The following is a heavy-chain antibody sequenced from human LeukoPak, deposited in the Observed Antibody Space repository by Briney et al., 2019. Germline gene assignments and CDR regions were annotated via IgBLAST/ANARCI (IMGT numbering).Heavy chain of an antibody. D-gene: IGHD5-18*01. CDR3: ARAGYSYGIISYFDS. V-gene: IGHV4-39*01. CDR2: VST. J-gene: IGHJ4*02. Sequence: SETLSLTCTVSGGSISSSSHYWGWIRQPPGKGLEWIGVSTYYNPSLKNRVTISRDTSKNQFSLKLSSVTAADTAIYYCARAGYSYGIISYFDSWGQGTLVTVST. CDR1: GGSISSSSHY.